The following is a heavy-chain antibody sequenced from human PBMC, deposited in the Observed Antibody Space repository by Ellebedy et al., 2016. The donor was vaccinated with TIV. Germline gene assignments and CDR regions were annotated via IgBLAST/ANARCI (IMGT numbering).Heavy chain of an antibody. J-gene: IGHJ6*02. CDR3: ARDQQQLVINNYYGLDV. CDR1: GYTFTSYG. V-gene: IGHV1-18*04. CDR2: ISAYNGNT. Sequence: AASVKVSCKASGYTFTSYGISWVRQAPGQGLEWMGWISAYNGNTKYAQKLQGRVTMTTDTSTSTAYMELRSLRSDDTAVYYCARDQQQLVINNYYGLDVWGQGTTVTVSS. D-gene: IGHD6-13*01.